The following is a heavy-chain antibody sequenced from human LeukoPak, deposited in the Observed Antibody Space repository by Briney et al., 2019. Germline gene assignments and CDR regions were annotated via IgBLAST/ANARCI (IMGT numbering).Heavy chain of an antibody. Sequence: GGSLRLSCATSGFIFSDYYISWIRQAPGKGLEWVSYISSSGSTIYYADSVKGRFTISRDNAKNSLYLQMNSLRAEDTAVYYCARVSRGQWLVYYFDYWGQGTLVTVSS. D-gene: IGHD6-19*01. CDR1: GFIFSDYY. J-gene: IGHJ4*02. CDR3: ARVSRGQWLVYYFDY. V-gene: IGHV3-11*01. CDR2: ISSSGSTI.